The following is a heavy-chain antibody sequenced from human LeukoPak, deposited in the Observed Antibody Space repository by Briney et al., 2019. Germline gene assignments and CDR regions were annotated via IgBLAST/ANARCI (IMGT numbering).Heavy chain of an antibody. V-gene: IGHV3-23*01. CDR3: AKDRVSPGFNWFDP. D-gene: IGHD2/OR15-2a*01. CDR1: GVIIISYA. J-gene: IGHJ5*02. CDR2: INGRGDNT. Sequence: GGSLRVSCAASGVIIISYAMSWVRQAQGKELEWVSAINGRGDNTYYADFVKGRFTISRDNSKSTVYLQMNSLRTEDTAVYYCAKDRVSPGFNWFDPWGQGTLVTVSS.